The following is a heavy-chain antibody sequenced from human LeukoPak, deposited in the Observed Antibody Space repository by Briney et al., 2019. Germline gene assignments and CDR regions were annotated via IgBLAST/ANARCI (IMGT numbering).Heavy chain of an antibody. J-gene: IGHJ4*02. D-gene: IGHD1-26*01. V-gene: IGHV3-53*01. CDR3: ARDAFSGSYAFDY. CDR1: GFTVSSNY. Sequence: GGSLRLSCAASGFTVSSNYMSWVRQALGKGLEWVSVIYSGGSTYYADSVKGRFTISRGNSKNTLYLQMNSLRAEDTAVYYCARDAFSGSYAFDYWGQGTLVTVSS. CDR2: IYSGGST.